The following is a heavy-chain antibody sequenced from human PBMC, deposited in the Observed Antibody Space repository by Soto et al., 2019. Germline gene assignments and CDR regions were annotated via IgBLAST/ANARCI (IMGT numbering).Heavy chain of an antibody. CDR1: GFSLNNNGVD. CDR2: IYWDDDR. D-gene: IGHD3-16*01. CDR3: ARTSGITYVFDY. Sequence: QITLKESGPPLVKPTQTLTLTCSLFGFSLNNNGVDVGWVSQPPGKALEWLALIYWDDDRRYSPSLKSTLSITKDTSKSQVVLTLTNMEHGYTATYCCARTSGITYVFDYWGRGSLVT. V-gene: IGHV2-5*02. J-gene: IGHJ4*01.